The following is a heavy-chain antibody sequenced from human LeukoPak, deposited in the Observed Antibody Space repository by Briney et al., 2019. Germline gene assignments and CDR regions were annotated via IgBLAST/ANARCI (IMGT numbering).Heavy chain of an antibody. CDR1: GFTFSDYY. D-gene: IGHD6-13*01. J-gene: IGHJ4*02. CDR3: AKQDIRSSGWYD. Sequence: GGSLRLSCAASGFTFSDYYMSWIRQAPGRGLEWVAYIGSSSSYTNYADSVKGRFTISRDNAKKSLDLQMNSLRAEDTAVYYCAKQDIRSSGWYDWGQGTLVTVSS. CDR2: IGSSSSYT. V-gene: IGHV3-11*03.